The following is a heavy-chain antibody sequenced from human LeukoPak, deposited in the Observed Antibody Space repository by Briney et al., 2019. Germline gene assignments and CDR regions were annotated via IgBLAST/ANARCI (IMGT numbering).Heavy chain of an antibody. CDR1: GFTFSSYW. D-gene: IGHD1-26*01. Sequence: GGSLRLSCAASGFTFSSYWMSWVRQAPGKGLEWVANIKQDGSEKYYVDSVKGRFTISRDNAKNSLYLQMDSLRAEGTAVYYCARDQVGATGTFDYWGQGTLVTVSS. CDR3: ARDQVGATGTFDY. V-gene: IGHV3-7*01. CDR2: IKQDGSEK. J-gene: IGHJ4*02.